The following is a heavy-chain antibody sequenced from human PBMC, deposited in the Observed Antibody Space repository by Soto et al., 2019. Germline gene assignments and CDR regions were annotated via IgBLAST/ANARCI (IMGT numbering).Heavy chain of an antibody. CDR1: GFTVSSNY. D-gene: IGHD6-19*01. V-gene: IGHV3-66*01. CDR2: IYSGGST. Sequence: EVQLVESRGGVVQPGGSLRLSCAASGFTVSSNYMSWVRQAPGKGLEWVSVIYSGGSTDYADSVKGRFTISRDNSKNTLYLQMNSLRAEDTAVYYCARDSSGWYGLDYWGQGTLVTVSS. CDR3: ARDSSGWYGLDY. J-gene: IGHJ4*02.